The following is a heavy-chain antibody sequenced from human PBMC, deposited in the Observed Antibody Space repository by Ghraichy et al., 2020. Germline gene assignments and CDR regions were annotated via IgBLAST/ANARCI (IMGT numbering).Heavy chain of an antibody. V-gene: IGHV1-69*04. CDR1: GDTFSSYA. CDR3: ARGSDYGDYGHL. D-gene: IGHD4-17*01. Sequence: SVKVSCKISGDTFSSYAITWVRQAPGQGLEWMGRITPVMDIINYAQTFQGRVIITADKSTTTAYMELSRLGPEDTAIYYCARGSDYGDYGHLWGQGTRVTVSS. J-gene: IGHJ1*01. CDR2: ITPVMDII.